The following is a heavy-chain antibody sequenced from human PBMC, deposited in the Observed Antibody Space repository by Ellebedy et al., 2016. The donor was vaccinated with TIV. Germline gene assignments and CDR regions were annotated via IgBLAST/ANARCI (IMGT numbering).Heavy chain of an antibody. CDR3: AKAGVGGTKVSPYYYYAMDV. CDR1: GLTSNTNA. CDR2: ISGNGRTT. V-gene: IGHV3-23*01. J-gene: IGHJ6*02. Sequence: GESLKISXAASGLTSNTNAMSWVRQAPGKGLEWVSVISGNGRTTYNADSVKGRFTISRDSFKNTFYLQMNSLRAEDTALYYCAKAGVGGTKVSPYYYYAMDVWGQGTMVTVSS. D-gene: IGHD1-26*01.